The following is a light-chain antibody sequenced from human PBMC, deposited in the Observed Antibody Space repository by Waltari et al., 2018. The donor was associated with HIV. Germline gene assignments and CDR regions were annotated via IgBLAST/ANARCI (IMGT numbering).Light chain of an antibody. CDR3: QVWDSSSDHRI. CDR2: DDD. Sequence: SYVLTQPPSESVAPGKTARITCEGKTIGVKSVPWYQQKPGQAPVLVIYDDDDRPSGIPGRFAGSSAGNTATLNINRGEAGEEADYYCQVWDSSSDHRIFGGGTKLTVL. CDR1: TIGVKS. J-gene: IGLJ2*01. V-gene: IGLV3-21*04.